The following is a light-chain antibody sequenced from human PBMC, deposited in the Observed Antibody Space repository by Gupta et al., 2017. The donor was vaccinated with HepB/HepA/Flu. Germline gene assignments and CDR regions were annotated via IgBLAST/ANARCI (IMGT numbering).Light chain of an antibody. CDR1: QRISIY. CDR3: QQSDSTPFT. Sequence: DIQMTHSPSSLSASVGDRVTITCRASQRISIYLNWYQQKPGKAPKLLIFAASSLRSGVPSRFSGSGTGTDFTLTISRLQPEDFASYSCQQSDSTPFTFGHGTKVDIK. V-gene: IGKV1-39*01. J-gene: IGKJ3*01. CDR2: AAS.